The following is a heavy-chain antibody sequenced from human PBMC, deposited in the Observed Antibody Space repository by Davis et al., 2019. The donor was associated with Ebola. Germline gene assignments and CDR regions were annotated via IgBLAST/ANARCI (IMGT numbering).Heavy chain of an antibody. Sequence: GESLKISCKGSGYSFTSYWIGWVRQMPGKGLEWMVIIYPGDSDTRYSPSFQGQVTISADKSISTAYLQWSSLKASDTAMYYCARTGIASYGGNSGFDYWGQGTLVTVSS. V-gene: IGHV5-51*01. CDR3: ARTGIASYGGNSGFDY. CDR2: IYPGDSDT. J-gene: IGHJ4*02. CDR1: GYSFTSYW. D-gene: IGHD4-23*01.